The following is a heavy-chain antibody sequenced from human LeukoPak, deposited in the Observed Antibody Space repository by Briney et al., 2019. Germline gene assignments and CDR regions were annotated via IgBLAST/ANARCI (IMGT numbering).Heavy chain of an antibody. CDR3: AKRYYDFPLDY. CDR2: ISANGGET. D-gene: IGHD3-3*01. J-gene: IGHJ4*02. V-gene: IGHV3-23*01. CDR1: EFTFSIYA. Sequence: GGSLRLSCAASEFTFSIYAMNWVRQAPGKGLEAVSSISANGGETHYADSVKGRFTISRDDSKNTLYLQINNPRVEDTAVYYCAKRYYDFPLDYWGQGTLVTVSS.